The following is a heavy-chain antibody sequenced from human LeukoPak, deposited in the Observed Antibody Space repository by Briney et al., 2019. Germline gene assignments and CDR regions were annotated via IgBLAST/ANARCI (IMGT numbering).Heavy chain of an antibody. J-gene: IGHJ6*03. D-gene: IGHD6-13*01. CDR2: IYYSGST. CDR3: AKGYSSPAPYYYYYMDV. CDR1: GGSISSYY. V-gene: IGHV4-59*01. Sequence: SETLSLTCTVSGGSISSYYWSWIRQPPGKGLEWIGYIYYSGSTNYNPSLKSRVTISVDTSKDQFSLKLSSVTAADTAVYYCAKGYSSPAPYYYYYMDVWGKGTTVTVSS.